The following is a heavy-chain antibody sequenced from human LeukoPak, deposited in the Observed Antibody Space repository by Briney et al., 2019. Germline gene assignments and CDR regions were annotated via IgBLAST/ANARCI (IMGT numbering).Heavy chain of an antibody. Sequence: SETLSLTCTVSGYSISSGYYWGWIRQPPGRGLEWIGSIYHSGSTYYNPSLKSRVTISVDTSKNQFSLKLSSVTAADTAVYYCARYSCGFNAFDIWGQGTMVTVSS. D-gene: IGHD5-18*01. V-gene: IGHV4-38-2*02. CDR2: IYHSGST. J-gene: IGHJ3*02. CDR3: ARYSCGFNAFDI. CDR1: GYSISSGYY.